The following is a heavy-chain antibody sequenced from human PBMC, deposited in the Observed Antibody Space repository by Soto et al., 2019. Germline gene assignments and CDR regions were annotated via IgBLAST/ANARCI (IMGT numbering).Heavy chain of an antibody. J-gene: IGHJ4*02. Sequence: TLSLTFAVSGGSISSGGYSWSLIRQPPGKGLEWIGYIYHSGSTYYNPSLKSRVTISVDRSKNQFSLKLSSVTAADTAVYYCAAGGGLPRYYWGQGTLVTVSS. D-gene: IGHD5-12*01. CDR3: AAGGGLPRYY. CDR1: GGSISSGGYS. CDR2: IYHSGST. V-gene: IGHV4-30-2*01.